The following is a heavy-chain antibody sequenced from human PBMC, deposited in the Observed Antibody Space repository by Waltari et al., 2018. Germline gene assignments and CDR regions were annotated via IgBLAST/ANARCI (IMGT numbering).Heavy chain of an antibody. D-gene: IGHD6-6*01. CDR1: GGSVSSGPYC. CDR2: SCDSGTT. J-gene: IGHJ4*02. Sequence: QLQLQESGTGLVKPSETLSLTCTVSGGSVSSGPYCWGRLRQPPGKGLEWIGSSCDSGTTYYNPSLKCRVTTSVDTSKNQFSLNLTSVTASDTAVYYCARSSSSLYGYWGLGTLVTVSS. V-gene: IGHV4-39*01. CDR3: ARSSSSLYGY.